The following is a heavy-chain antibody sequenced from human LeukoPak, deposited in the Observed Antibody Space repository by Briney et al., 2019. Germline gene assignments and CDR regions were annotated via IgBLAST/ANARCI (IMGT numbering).Heavy chain of an antibody. CDR2: INHSGST. CDR3: ARDGGQQLGIDY. D-gene: IGHD6-13*01. J-gene: IGHJ4*02. CDR1: GGSFSGYY. V-gene: IGHV4-34*01. Sequence: PSETLSLTCAVYGGSFSGYYWSWIRQPPGKGLEWIGEINHSGSTNYNPSLKSRVTISVDTSKNQFSLKLSSVTAADTAVYYCARDGGQQLGIDYWGQGTLVTVSS.